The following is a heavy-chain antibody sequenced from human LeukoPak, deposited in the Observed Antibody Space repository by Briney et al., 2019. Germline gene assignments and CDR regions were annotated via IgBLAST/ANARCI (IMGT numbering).Heavy chain of an antibody. V-gene: IGHV4-59*01. CDR2: IYYSGST. D-gene: IGHD3-10*01. J-gene: IGHJ5*02. CDR3: ARDGGYYYGSGSHQNWFDP. CDR1: GGSISSYY. Sequence: PSETLSLTCTVSGGSISSYYWSWIRQPPGKGLEWIGYIYYSGSTNYNPSLKSRVTISVDTSKNQFSLKLSSVTAADTAVYYCARDGGYYYGSGSHQNWFDPWGQGTLVTVSS.